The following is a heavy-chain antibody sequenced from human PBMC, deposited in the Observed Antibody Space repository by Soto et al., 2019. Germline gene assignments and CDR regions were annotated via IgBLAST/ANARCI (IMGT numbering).Heavy chain of an antibody. D-gene: IGHD2-2*01. Sequence: SETLSLTCAVYGGSLSGYYWSWIRQPPGKGLEWIGEINHSGSTNYNPSLKSRVTISLDTPKNQFSLRLSSVTAADTAVYYCARGVYCSTTSCYWGMDVWGQVTTVTVSS. CDR2: INHSGST. J-gene: IGHJ6*02. V-gene: IGHV4-34*01. CDR3: ARGVYCSTTSCYWGMDV. CDR1: GGSLSGYY.